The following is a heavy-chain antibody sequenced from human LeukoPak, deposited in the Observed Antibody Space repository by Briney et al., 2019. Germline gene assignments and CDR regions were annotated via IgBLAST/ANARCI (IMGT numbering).Heavy chain of an antibody. CDR2: INHSGST. CDR1: GGSFSGYY. V-gene: IGHV4-34*01. J-gene: IGHJ2*01. Sequence: SETLSLTCAVYGGSFSGYYWSWIRQPPGKGLEWIGEINHSGSTNYNPSLKSRVTISVDTSKNQFSLKLSSVTAADTAVHYCARHPTYYDILTGYYPYWYFDLWGRGTLVTVSS. CDR3: ARHPTYYDILTGYYPYWYFDL. D-gene: IGHD3-9*01.